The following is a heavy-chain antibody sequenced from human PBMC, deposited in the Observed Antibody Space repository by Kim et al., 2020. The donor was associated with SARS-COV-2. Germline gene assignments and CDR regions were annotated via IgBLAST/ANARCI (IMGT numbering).Heavy chain of an antibody. J-gene: IGHJ6*02. CDR1: GGSFSGYY. CDR3: ARNRRLLWFGELSRLYYYGMDV. CDR2: INHSGST. Sequence: SETLSFTCAVYGGSFSGYYWSWIRQPPGKGLEWIGEINHSGSTNYNPSLKSRVTISVDTSKNQFSLKLSSVTAADTAVYYCARNRRLLWFGELSRLYYYGMDVWGQGTTVTVSS. D-gene: IGHD3-10*01. V-gene: IGHV4-34*01.